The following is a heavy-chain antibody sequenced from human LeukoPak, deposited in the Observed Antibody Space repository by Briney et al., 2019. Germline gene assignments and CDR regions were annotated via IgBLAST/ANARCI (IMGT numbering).Heavy chain of an antibody. CDR3: ATDVGAD. CDR2: IKEDGSDT. V-gene: IGHV3-7*01. CDR1: GFTFSSYW. J-gene: IGHJ4*02. Sequence: GGSLRLSCAASGFTFSSYWMTWVRQTPGKGLQWVANIKEDGSDTYYVDSVKGRFTISRDNAKNSLYLQMNSLRAEDTAVYYCATDVGADWGQGTLVTVSS.